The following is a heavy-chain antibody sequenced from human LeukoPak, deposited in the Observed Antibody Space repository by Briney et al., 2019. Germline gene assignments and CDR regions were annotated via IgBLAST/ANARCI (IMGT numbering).Heavy chain of an antibody. Sequence: SVKVSCKASGYTLTSYGISWVRQAPGQGLEWMGGIIPIFGTANYAQKFQGRVTITADESTSTAYMELSSLRSEDTAVYYCARGAWVDIVVVPAAFDYWGQGTLVTVSS. D-gene: IGHD2-2*01. V-gene: IGHV1-69*13. J-gene: IGHJ4*02. CDR1: GYTLTSYG. CDR3: ARGAWVDIVVVPAAFDY. CDR2: IIPIFGTA.